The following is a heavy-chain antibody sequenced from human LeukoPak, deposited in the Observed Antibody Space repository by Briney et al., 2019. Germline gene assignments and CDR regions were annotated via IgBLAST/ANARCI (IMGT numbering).Heavy chain of an antibody. D-gene: IGHD4-23*01. CDR1: GFTFSSYA. V-gene: IGHV3-23*01. CDR2: ISGNGGST. CDR3: AKDQTTVVSPLPDY. J-gene: IGHJ4*02. Sequence: GGSLRLSCSASGFTFSSYAMSWVRQAPGKGLEWVSSISGNGGSTYYADSVKGRFTISRDNSKNTLYLQMNSLRAEDTAVYYCAKDQTTVVSPLPDYWGQGTLVTVSS.